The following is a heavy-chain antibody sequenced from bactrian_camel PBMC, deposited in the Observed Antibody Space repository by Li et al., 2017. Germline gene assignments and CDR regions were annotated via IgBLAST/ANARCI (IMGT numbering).Heavy chain of an antibody. Sequence: HVQLVESGGGSAQAGGSLRLSCTFTIGTDNSYCLSWHRQPPGKGREGVAAIDSDGNTGYADSVKGRFTISKDNAKSTLYLQMNSLKPEDTAQYYCAADPWLSEGGRCPAAPREYTYWGQGTQVTVS. J-gene: IGHJ4*01. CDR3: AADPWLSEGGRCPAAPREYTY. D-gene: IGHD2*01. CDR2: IDSDGNT. V-gene: IGHV3S1*01. CDR1: IGTDNSYC.